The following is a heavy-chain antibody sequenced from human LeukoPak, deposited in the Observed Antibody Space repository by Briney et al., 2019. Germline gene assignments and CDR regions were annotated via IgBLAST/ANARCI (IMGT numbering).Heavy chain of an antibody. CDR3: ARAAAGRAYYHYGMDV. CDR2: ISGSGGST. V-gene: IGHV3-53*01. CDR1: GFTVSSNY. Sequence: GGSLRLSCAASGFTVSSNYMSWVRQAPGKGLEWVSIISGSGGSTYYGDSVKGRFTISRDNSKNTLDLQMNSLRAEDTAVYYCARAAAGRAYYHYGMDVWGQGTTVTVSS. D-gene: IGHD6-13*01. J-gene: IGHJ6*02.